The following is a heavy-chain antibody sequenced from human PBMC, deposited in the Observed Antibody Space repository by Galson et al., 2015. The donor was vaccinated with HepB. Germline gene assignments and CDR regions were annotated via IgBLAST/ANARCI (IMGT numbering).Heavy chain of an antibody. J-gene: IGHJ6*02. D-gene: IGHD3-10*01. V-gene: IGHV1-69*13. CDR3: ARGDMGSGSYYYYYYGMDV. CDR2: IIPIFGTA. CDR1: GGTFSSYA. Sequence: SVKVSCKASGGTFSSYAISWVRQAPGQGLEWMGGIIPIFGTANYAQKFQGRVTITADDSTSTAYMELSSLRSEDTAVYYCARGDMGSGSYYYYYYGMDVWGQGTTVTVSS.